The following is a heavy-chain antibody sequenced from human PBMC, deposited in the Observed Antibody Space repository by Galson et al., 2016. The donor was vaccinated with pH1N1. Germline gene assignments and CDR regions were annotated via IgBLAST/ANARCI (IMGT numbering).Heavy chain of an antibody. V-gene: IGHV4-61*02. D-gene: IGHD3-3*01. CDR2: VSGTGTT. Sequence: TLSLTCTVSGGSISSDSDYWTWIRQPAGKGLEWIGRVSGTGTTNYNPSLKSRVTISIDTSKNQFSLKMASGTAADPSVYFCARESLEWLIISGHRVELNWFDSWGQGTLVTVSS. J-gene: IGHJ5*01. CDR1: GGSISSDSDY. CDR3: ARESLEWLIISGHRVELNWFDS.